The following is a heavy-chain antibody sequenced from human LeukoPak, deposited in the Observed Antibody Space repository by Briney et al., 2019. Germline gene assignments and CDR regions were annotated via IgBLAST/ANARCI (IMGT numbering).Heavy chain of an antibody. D-gene: IGHD6-13*01. J-gene: IGHJ4*02. CDR3: ARDSSAEKGQQLAN. CDR2: INGDGSEK. Sequence: GGSLRLSCAASGFTFSRFWMSWVSQPPGKGLEYVANINGDGSEKYYVDSVKGRFTISRDNVRNSLFLQMSSLRVEDTAIYYCARDSSAEKGQQLANWGQGTLVTVST. CDR1: GFTFSRFW. V-gene: IGHV3-7*04.